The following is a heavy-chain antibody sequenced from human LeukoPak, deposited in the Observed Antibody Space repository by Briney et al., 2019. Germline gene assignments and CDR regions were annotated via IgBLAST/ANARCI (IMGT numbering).Heavy chain of an antibody. V-gene: IGHV1-8*01. CDR3: AREGVGATVFQH. CDR1: GYTFTRYD. CDR2: MNPNSGNT. Sequence: ASVQVSCKASGYTFTRYDIKWVRQATGQGLEGMGWMNPNSGNTGYAQKFQGRVTMTRNTSISTAYMELSSLRSEDTAVYYCAREGVGATVFQHWGQGTLVTVSS. J-gene: IGHJ1*01. D-gene: IGHD1-26*01.